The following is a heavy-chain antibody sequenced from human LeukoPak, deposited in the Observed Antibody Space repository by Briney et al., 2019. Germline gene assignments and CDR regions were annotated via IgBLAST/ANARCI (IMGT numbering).Heavy chain of an antibody. D-gene: IGHD3-9*01. V-gene: IGHV3-48*04. CDR2: MSSRSGII. J-gene: IGHJ2*01. CDR3: ARDGGYYDILTGSGGYFDL. Sequence: QPGGSLRLSCVASGFNFSDYYMNWIRQSPGKGLEWISYMSSRSGIIYYGGSVKGRFTISRDNAKNSLYLQMNSLRAEDTAVYYCARDGGYYDILTGSGGYFDLWGRGTLVTVSS. CDR1: GFNFSDYY.